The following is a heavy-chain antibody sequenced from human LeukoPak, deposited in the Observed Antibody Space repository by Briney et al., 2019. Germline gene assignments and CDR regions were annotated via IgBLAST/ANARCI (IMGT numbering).Heavy chain of an antibody. J-gene: IGHJ6*02. CDR3: AKDAHGGYYYYYSMDV. CDR1: GFTFSSYG. V-gene: IGHV3-30*18. Sequence: GRSLRLSCAASGFTFSSYGMHWVRQAPGEGLEWVAVISYDGSNKYYADSVKGRFTISRDNSKNTLYLQMNSLRAEDTAVHYCAKDAHGGYYYYYSMDVWGQGATVTVSS. CDR2: ISYDGSNK.